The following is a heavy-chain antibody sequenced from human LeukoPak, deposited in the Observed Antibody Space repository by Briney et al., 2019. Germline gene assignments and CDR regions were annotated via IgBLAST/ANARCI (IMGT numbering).Heavy chain of an antibody. CDR2: ISGSGGST. CDR1: GFTFSSYA. J-gene: IGHJ5*02. CDR3: AKDRIVVVPAPNWFDP. Sequence: GGSLRLSCAASGFTFSSYAMSWVRQAPGKGLEWVSAISGSGGSTYYADSVKGRLTISRDNSKNTLYLQMNSLRAEDTAVYYCAKDRIVVVPAPNWFDPWGQGTLVTVSS. D-gene: IGHD2-2*01. V-gene: IGHV3-23*01.